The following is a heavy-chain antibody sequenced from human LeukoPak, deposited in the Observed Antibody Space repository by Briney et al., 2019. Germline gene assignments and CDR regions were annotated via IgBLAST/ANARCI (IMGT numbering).Heavy chain of an antibody. CDR1: GFTVSSNY. CDR2: IYSGGST. CDR3: AREEREGSSWYPYYYYMDV. V-gene: IGHV3-66*01. Sequence: GGSLRLSCAASGFTVSSNYMSWVRQAPGEGLEWVSVIYSGGSTYYSESGECRFTTSTDNSKNTLYLQMNSLRAEDTAVYYCAREEREGSSWYPYYYYMDVWGKGTTVTISS. J-gene: IGHJ6*03. D-gene: IGHD6-13*01.